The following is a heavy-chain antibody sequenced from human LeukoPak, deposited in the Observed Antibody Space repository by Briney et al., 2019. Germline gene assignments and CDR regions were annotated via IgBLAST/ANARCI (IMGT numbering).Heavy chain of an antibody. D-gene: IGHD3-16*01. Sequence: ASVKVSCKASGYTFTNYAMHWVRQAPGQRLEWMGWINAGNGNTKYSQKFQGRVTITRDTSASTAYMELSSLRSEDTAVYYCARATCLGGGGLAYWGQGTLVTVSS. CDR2: INAGNGNT. V-gene: IGHV1-3*01. J-gene: IGHJ4*02. CDR3: ARATCLGGGGLAY. CDR1: GYTFTNYA.